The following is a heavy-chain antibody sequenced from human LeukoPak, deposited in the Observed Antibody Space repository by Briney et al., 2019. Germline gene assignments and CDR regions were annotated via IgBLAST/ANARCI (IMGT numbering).Heavy chain of an antibody. CDR3: ARVRYDFVWGSLDV. CDR2: ISSSANTI. Sequence: GGSLRLSCAASGFTFSSYWMSWVRQAPGKGLEWVSYISSSANTIYYADSVKGRFTISRDNAKNSLYLQMNSLRAEDTAVYYCARVRYDFVWGSLDVWGRGTPVTISS. J-gene: IGHJ6*04. V-gene: IGHV3-48*04. D-gene: IGHD3-16*01. CDR1: GFTFSSYW.